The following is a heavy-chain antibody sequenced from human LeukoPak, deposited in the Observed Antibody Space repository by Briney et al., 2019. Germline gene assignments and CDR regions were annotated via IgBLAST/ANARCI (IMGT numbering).Heavy chain of an antibody. CDR3: ARVNYDSSGYYQGDAFDI. Sequence: SETLSLTCTVSGYSISSGYYWGRIRQPPGKGLEWIGSIYHSGSTYYNPSLKSRVTISVDTSKNQFSLKLSSVTAADTAVYYCARVNYDSSGYYQGDAFDIWGQGTMVTVSS. CDR2: IYHSGST. V-gene: IGHV4-38-2*02. D-gene: IGHD3-22*01. J-gene: IGHJ3*02. CDR1: GYSISSGYY.